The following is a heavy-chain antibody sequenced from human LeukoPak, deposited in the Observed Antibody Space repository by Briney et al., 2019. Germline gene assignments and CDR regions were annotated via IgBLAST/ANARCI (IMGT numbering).Heavy chain of an antibody. D-gene: IGHD6-6*01. CDR3: ARGGYSSSSGHYYYYYMDV. Sequence: SETLSLTCTVSGGSISSYYWSWIRQPAGKGLEWIGRIYTSGSTNYNPSLKSRVTMSVDTPKNQFSLKLSSVTAADTAVYYCARGGYSSSSGHYYYYYMDVWGKGTTVTVSS. CDR1: GGSISSYY. CDR2: IYTSGST. V-gene: IGHV4-4*07. J-gene: IGHJ6*03.